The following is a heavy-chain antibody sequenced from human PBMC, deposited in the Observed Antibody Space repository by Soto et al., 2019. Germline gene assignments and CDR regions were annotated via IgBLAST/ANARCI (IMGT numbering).Heavy chain of an antibody. CDR3: AEIVATNLIYGMDV. CDR1: GFICSRYG. V-gene: IGHV3-23*01. D-gene: IGHD5-12*01. CDR2: SRCSGGRT. Sequence: GGSLGLCCAASGFICSRYGMRWVRKAPGNGLQWVSASRCSGGRTYYADPVNGRFTISSDNSKNRLYLQMHTLRAEDSAVYLCAEIVATNLIYGMDVRGQGTTVTVSS. J-gene: IGHJ6*02.